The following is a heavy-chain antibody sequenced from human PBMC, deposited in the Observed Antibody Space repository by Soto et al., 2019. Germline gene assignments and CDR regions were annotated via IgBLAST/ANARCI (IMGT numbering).Heavy chain of an antibody. CDR2: IYYSGST. CDR3: ARLIKEGNWFDP. CDR1: GGYISSSSYY. D-gene: IGHD3-10*01. Sequence: QLQLQESGPGLVKPSETLSLTCTVSGGYISSSSYYWGWIRQPPGKGLEWIGSIYYSGSTYYNPSLQSRVTISVDTSKNQFSLNLISVTAADTALYYCARLIKEGNWFDPWGQGTLVTVSS. V-gene: IGHV4-39*01. J-gene: IGHJ5*02.